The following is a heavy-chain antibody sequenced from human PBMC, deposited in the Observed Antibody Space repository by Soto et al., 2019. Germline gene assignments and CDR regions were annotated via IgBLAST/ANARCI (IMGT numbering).Heavy chain of an antibody. Sequence: EVQLVESGGGLVQPGGSLRLSCAASGFTFSSYSMNWVRQDPGKGLEWVSYISSSSSTIYYADSVKGRFTISRDNAKNSLYLQMNSLRAEDTAVYYCARHPERIAEIGGFDPWGQGTLVSVSS. D-gene: IGHD6-13*01. CDR2: ISSSSSTI. CDR3: ARHPERIAEIGGFDP. CDR1: GFTFSSYS. J-gene: IGHJ5*02. V-gene: IGHV3-48*01.